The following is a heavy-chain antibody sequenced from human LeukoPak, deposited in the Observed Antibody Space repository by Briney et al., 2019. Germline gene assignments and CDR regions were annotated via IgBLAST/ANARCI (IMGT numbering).Heavy chain of an antibody. V-gene: IGHV3-73*01. CDR1: GFTFSSYV. CDR2: IRSKANSYAT. CDR3: STTVTSPEYYYYYMDV. D-gene: IGHD4-17*01. J-gene: IGHJ6*03. Sequence: GGSLRLSCAASGFTFSSYVMHWVRQASGKGLEWVGRIRSKANSYATAYAASVKGRFTISRDDSKNTAYLQMNSLKTEDTAVYYCSTTVTSPEYYYYYMDVWGKGTTVTVSS.